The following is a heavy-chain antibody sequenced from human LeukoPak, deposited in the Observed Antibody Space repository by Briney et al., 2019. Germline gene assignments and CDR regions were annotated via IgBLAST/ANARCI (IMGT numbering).Heavy chain of an antibody. D-gene: IGHD3-22*01. CDR1: GFTFSSYA. CDR2: ISYDGSNK. V-gene: IGHV3-30*04. CDR3: ARGTYYYDSSGYPLDY. J-gene: IGHJ4*02. Sequence: GGSLRLSCAASGFTFSSYAMHWVRQAPGKGLEWVAVISYDGSNKYYADSVKCRFTISRDNSKNTLYLQMNSLRAEDTAVYYCARGTYYYDSSGYPLDYWGQGTLVTVSS.